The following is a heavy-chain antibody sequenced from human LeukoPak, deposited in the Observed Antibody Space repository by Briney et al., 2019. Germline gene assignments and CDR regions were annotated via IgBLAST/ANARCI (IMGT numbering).Heavy chain of an antibody. D-gene: IGHD3-10*01. Sequence: GGSLRLSCAASGFTFSSYWMSWVRQAPGKGLEWVANIKQDGSEKYYVDSVKGRFTISRDNAKNSLYLQMNSLRAEDTAVYYCARKESHYYYYGMDVWGQGTTVTVSS. CDR3: ARKESHYYYYGMDV. J-gene: IGHJ6*02. V-gene: IGHV3-7*01. CDR1: GFTFSSYW. CDR2: IKQDGSEK.